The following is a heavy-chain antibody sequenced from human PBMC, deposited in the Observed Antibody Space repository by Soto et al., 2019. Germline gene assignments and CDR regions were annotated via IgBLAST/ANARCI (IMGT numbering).Heavy chain of an antibody. Sequence: PGESLKISCKGSGYSFTSYWISWVRQMPGKGLEWMGRIDPSDSYTNYSPSFQGHVTISADKPISTAYLQWSSLKASDTAMYYCASSNCSSTSCYTIDYYYYGMDVWGQGTTVTVSS. CDR1: GYSFTSYW. CDR3: ASSNCSSTSCYTIDYYYYGMDV. J-gene: IGHJ6*02. V-gene: IGHV5-10-1*01. D-gene: IGHD2-2*02. CDR2: IDPSDSYT.